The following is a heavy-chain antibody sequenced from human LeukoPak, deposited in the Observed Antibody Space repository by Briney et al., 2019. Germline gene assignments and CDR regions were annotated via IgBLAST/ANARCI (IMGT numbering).Heavy chain of an antibody. Sequence: PGRSLRLSCKASGFKFGDYAMSWVRQAPGKGLEWVGLIRSKIYGGTTIYAASVKGRFTISRDDSNSITYLQMNSLKSEDTAVYYCTRDYGDILTGNSDPLFEFWGLGTLVTVSS. D-gene: IGHD3-9*01. CDR2: IRSKIYGGTT. CDR1: GFKFGDYA. CDR3: TRDYGDILTGNSDPLFEF. V-gene: IGHV3-49*04. J-gene: IGHJ4*02.